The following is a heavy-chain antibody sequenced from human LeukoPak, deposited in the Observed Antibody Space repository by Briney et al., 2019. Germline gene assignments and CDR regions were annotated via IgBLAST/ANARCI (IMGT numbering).Heavy chain of an antibody. CDR3: ARVATNHKSWAIYYYYYYMDV. J-gene: IGHJ6*03. CDR2: IYYSRST. Sequence: SETLSLTCTVSGGSISSHYWSWIRQPPGKGLEWIGYIYYSRSTNYNPSLKSRVTISVDTSKNQFSLKLSSVTAADTAVYYCARVATNHKSWAIYYYYYYMDVWGKGTTGTVSS. CDR1: GGSISSHY. D-gene: IGHD5-12*01. V-gene: IGHV4-59*11.